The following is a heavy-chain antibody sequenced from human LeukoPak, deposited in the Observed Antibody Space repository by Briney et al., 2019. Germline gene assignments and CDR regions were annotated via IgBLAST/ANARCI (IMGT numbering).Heavy chain of an antibody. CDR2: ISDNGAVT. Sequence: GGSLRLSCAASGFSFSMYSMSWIRQAPGKGLEWVSVISDNGAVTFYADSVKGRFTISRDNAKNSLYLQMNSLRAEDTAVYYCARRGSGYTEPIDYWGQGTLVTVSS. CDR1: GFSFSMYS. V-gene: IGHV3-21*01. D-gene: IGHD5-12*01. J-gene: IGHJ4*02. CDR3: ARRGSGYTEPIDY.